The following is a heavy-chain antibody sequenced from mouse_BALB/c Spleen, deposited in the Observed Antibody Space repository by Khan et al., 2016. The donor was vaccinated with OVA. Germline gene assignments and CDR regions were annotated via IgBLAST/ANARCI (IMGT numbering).Heavy chain of an antibody. D-gene: IGHD2-3*01. CDR1: GYTFTDYA. Sequence: QVQLKQSGPELVRPGVSVKISCKGSGYTFTDYAMYWVKQSHAESLEWIGLISTYSGNTNYNQKFKGKATITVDKSSTTAYMELARLTSEDSAIYYCARPAYDGYYDYWGQGTTLTVSS. V-gene: IGHV1S137*01. J-gene: IGHJ2*01. CDR2: ISTYSGNT. CDR3: ARPAYDGYYDY.